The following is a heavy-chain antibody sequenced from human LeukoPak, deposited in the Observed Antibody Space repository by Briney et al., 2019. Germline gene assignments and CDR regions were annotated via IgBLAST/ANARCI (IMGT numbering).Heavy chain of an antibody. V-gene: IGHV3-74*01. CDR1: GNYW. CDR3: LRDLNWSLDQ. Sequence: GGSLRLSCAASGNYWMHWVRQAPGKGLVWVSRIKSDGVTITYADSVKGRFTISRDNAKNTLYLQMNSLRAEDTAVYYCLRDLNWSLDQWGQGTLVTVSS. J-gene: IGHJ4*02. D-gene: IGHD1-20*01. CDR2: IKSDGVTI.